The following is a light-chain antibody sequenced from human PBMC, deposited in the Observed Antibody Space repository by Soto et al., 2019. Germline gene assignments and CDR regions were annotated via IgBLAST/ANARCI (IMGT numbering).Light chain of an antibody. CDR3: QQYNSYPFT. CDR1: QSISSW. CDR2: DAS. J-gene: IGKJ3*01. Sequence: DIQMTQSPSTLSASVGDRVTITCRASQSISSWLAWYQQKPGKAPKFLIYDASSLESGVPSRFSGSGSGTECPLTISSLQHDDFATYYCQQYNSYPFTFGPGTKGDIK. V-gene: IGKV1-5*01.